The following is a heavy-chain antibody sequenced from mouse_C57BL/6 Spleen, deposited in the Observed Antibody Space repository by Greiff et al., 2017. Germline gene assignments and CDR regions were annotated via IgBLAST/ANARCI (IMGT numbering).Heavy chain of an antibody. V-gene: IGHV1-63*01. CDR2: IYPGGGYT. CDR3: ARVITTVVDPYWYFDV. D-gene: IGHD1-1*01. CDR1: GYTFTNYW. Sequence: QVQLKESGAELVRPGTSVKMSCKASGYTFTNYWIGWAKQRPGHGLEWIGDIYPGGGYTNYNEKFKGKATLTADKSSSTAYMQFSSLTSEDSAIYYCARVITTVVDPYWYFDVWCTGTTATVSS. J-gene: IGHJ1*03.